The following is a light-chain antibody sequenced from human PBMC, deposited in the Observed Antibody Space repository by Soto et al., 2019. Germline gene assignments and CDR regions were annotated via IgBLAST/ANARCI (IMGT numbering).Light chain of an antibody. CDR1: QSVSSSF. CDR2: GAS. V-gene: IGKV3-20*01. J-gene: IGKJ1*01. Sequence: EIVLTQSPGTLSLSPGERATLSCRASQSVSSSFLAWYQQKPGQAPRLLIYGASSRATGIPDRFSGSGSGTDFTHTISRLEPEDFAVYYCQHYDSSPWTFGQGTKVEIK. CDR3: QHYDSSPWT.